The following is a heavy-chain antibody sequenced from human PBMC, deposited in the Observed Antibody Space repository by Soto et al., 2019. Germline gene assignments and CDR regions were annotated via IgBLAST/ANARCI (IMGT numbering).Heavy chain of an antibody. CDR2: IIPIFDTA. CDR3: ARDRYYDSSGHDDAFEI. V-gene: IGHV1-69*13. J-gene: IGHJ3*02. CDR1: GGTFSSYD. D-gene: IGHD3-22*01. Sequence: SVKVSCKASGGTFSSYDISGVRQAPGPGLEWMGGIIPIFDTANYAQKFQGRVTITADESTSTAYMELSSLRSEDTAVYYCARDRYYDSSGHDDAFEIWGQGKMVTVS.